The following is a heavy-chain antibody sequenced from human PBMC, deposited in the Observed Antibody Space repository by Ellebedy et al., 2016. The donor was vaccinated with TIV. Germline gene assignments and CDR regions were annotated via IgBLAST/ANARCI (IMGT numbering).Heavy chain of an antibody. CDR2: ILVSGFS. V-gene: IGHV4-34*01. CDR3: ARGHRYFGPHGMDV. Sequence: MPSETLSLTCAVSAGSISNYQCTWIRHTPGTGREWIVEILVSGFSNYNPSLKSRVTVSIDSSTNQFSLRLTSVAAADTGVYYCARGHRYFGPHGMDVWGQGTTVTVSS. D-gene: IGHD3-9*01. CDR1: AGSISNYQ. J-gene: IGHJ6*02.